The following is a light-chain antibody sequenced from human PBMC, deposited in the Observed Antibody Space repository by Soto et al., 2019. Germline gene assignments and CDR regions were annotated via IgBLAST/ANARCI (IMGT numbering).Light chain of an antibody. Sequence: DIQMTQSPSSLSASVGDRVTMTCRASQGISSYLAWIQHKPGKAPWSLIYAASSLHSGVLPRFRGSGAGTHFSLTISSLQHDDFATYYCQQYNVYPYTFGQGTKVDIK. CDR1: QGISSY. J-gene: IGKJ2*01. V-gene: IGKV1-16*01. CDR2: AAS. CDR3: QQYNVYPYT.